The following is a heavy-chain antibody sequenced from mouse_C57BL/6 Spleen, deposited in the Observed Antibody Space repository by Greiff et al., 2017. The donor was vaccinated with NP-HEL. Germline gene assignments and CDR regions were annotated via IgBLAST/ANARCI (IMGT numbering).Heavy chain of an antibody. D-gene: IGHD3-3*01. CDR3: ARWRDGIDY. Sequence: EVQLQQSGPELVKPGASVKISCKASGYTFTDYYMNWVKQSHGKSLEWIGDINPNNGGTSYNQKFKGKATLTVDKSSSTAYMELRSLTSEDSAVYYCARWRDGIDYWGQGTTLTVSS. CDR2: INPNNGGT. CDR1: GYTFTDYY. V-gene: IGHV1-26*01. J-gene: IGHJ2*01.